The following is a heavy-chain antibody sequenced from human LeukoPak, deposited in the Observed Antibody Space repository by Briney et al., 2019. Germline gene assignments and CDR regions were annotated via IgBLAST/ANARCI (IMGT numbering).Heavy chain of an antibody. Sequence: PGGSLRLSCAASGFTFSNYAMSWVRQAPGKGLEWVSATSGSGTTTSYADSVKGRFTISRDNSKNTLYLQVNSLRAEDTATYYCAKRLGYNFDYWGQGTLVTVSS. CDR1: GFTFSNYA. J-gene: IGHJ4*02. V-gene: IGHV3-23*01. CDR3: AKRLGYNFDY. CDR2: TSGSGTTT. D-gene: IGHD5-18*01.